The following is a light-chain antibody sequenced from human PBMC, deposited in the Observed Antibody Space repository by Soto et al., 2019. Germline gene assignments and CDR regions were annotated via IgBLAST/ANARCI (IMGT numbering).Light chain of an antibody. V-gene: IGKV1-6*01. Sequence: AIQMTQSPSSLSGAVGGRVTITCRASQGIKNDLNWYQQKPGKAPQLLIYGASTLQRGVPSRFSGSGSGIDFTLTISSLQPEDVATYYFLQDFKYPRTFGPGNRVDL. J-gene: IGKJ3*01. CDR3: LQDFKYPRT. CDR1: QGIKND. CDR2: GAS.